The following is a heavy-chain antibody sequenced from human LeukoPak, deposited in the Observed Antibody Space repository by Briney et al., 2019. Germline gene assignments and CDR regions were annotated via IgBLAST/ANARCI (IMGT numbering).Heavy chain of an antibody. V-gene: IGHV3-7*01. J-gene: IGHJ3*02. CDR1: GFTFTSCW. CDR3: ASGNWNDRAFDI. Sequence: GGSLRLSCAASGFTFTSCWMNWVRQAPGKGLEWVANIKPDGSEKYYVDSVKGRFTISRDNAKNSLFLQMNSLRAEDTAVYYCASGNWNDRAFDIWGQGTMVAVPS. D-gene: IGHD1-20*01. CDR2: IKPDGSEK.